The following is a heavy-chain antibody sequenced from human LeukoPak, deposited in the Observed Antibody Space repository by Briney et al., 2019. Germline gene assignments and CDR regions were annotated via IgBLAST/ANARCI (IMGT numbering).Heavy chain of an antibody. J-gene: IGHJ4*02. CDR3: AKHAGGITTTGTRPFDY. CDR1: GASFSSSTYY. Sequence: SETLSLTCTVSGASFSSSTYYWGWMRQPPGKGLEWIGSIYYSGSTYYNPSLKSRVTMSVDTSKNQFSLKLSSVTAADTAVYYCAKHAGGITTTGTRPFDYWGQGTLVTVSS. D-gene: IGHD6-13*01. V-gene: IGHV4-39*01. CDR2: IYYSGST.